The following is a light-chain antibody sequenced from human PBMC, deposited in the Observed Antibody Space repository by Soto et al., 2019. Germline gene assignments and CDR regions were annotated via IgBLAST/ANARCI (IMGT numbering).Light chain of an antibody. Sequence: QSVLTQPPSASGTPGQRVTISCSGSSSNIGSNSVNWYQQLPGTAPKLLIYSNDRRPSGVPDRFSGSKSGTSASVAISGLQSEDEADYYCAEWDDSLNGYDFGTGTKLTVL. CDR1: SSNIGSNS. CDR2: SND. V-gene: IGLV1-44*01. CDR3: AEWDDSLNGYD. J-gene: IGLJ1*01.